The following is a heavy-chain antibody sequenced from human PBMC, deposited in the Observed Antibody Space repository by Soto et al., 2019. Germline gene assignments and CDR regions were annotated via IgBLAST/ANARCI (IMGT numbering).Heavy chain of an antibody. CDR1: GYTFTGYY. J-gene: IGHJ4*02. CDR2: INPNTGVT. V-gene: IGHV1-2*02. Sequence: ASVKVSCKASGYTFTGYYMHWVRQAPGQGLEWMGWINPNTGVTNYAQKFQGRVTMTRDTSISTAYMELSRLRSDDTAMYYCARDLRSGYDTYFGYRGQGXLVPVYS. CDR3: ARDLRSGYDTYFGY. D-gene: IGHD5-12*01.